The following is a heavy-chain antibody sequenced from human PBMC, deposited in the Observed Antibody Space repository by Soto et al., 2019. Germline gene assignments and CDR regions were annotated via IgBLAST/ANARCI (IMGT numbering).Heavy chain of an antibody. CDR3: ARRTGYSYATYYFDY. Sequence: QLQLQESGPGLVKPSETLSLTCTVSGGSISSSSYYWGWIRQPPGKGLEWIGSIYYSGSTYYNPSLKGRVTISVDTSKNQFSLKLSSVTAADTAVYYCARRTGYSYATYYFDYWGQGTLVTVSS. D-gene: IGHD5-18*01. J-gene: IGHJ4*02. CDR2: IYYSGST. CDR1: GGSISSSSYY. V-gene: IGHV4-39*01.